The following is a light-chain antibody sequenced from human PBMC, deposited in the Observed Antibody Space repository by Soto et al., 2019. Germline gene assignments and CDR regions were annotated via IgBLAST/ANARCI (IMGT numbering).Light chain of an antibody. J-gene: IGKJ4*02. CDR2: GAS. Sequence: EIVLTQSPGTLSLSPGERATLSCRASQSVSSSYLAWYQQKPGQAPRLLIYGASSRATGIPDRFSGSGSGTDFTLTISSLQSEDFALYFCQQYDNSPPLTFGGGTKVDI. CDR3: QQYDNSPPLT. CDR1: QSVSSSY. V-gene: IGKV3-20*01.